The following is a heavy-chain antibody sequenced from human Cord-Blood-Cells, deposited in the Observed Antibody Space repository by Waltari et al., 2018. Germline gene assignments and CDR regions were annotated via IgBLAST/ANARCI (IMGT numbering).Heavy chain of an antibody. CDR2: IKSKTDGGTT. V-gene: IGHV3-15*01. Sequence: EVQLVESGGGLVKPGGSLILPCAASGFTLSNAWMSWVRQAPGKGLGWVGRIKSKTDGGTTDYAAPVKGRFTISRDDSKNTLYLQMNSLKTEDTAVYYCTAGDSGSYYFDYWGQGTLVTVSS. CDR1: GFTLSNAW. CDR3: TAGDSGSYYFDY. J-gene: IGHJ4*02. D-gene: IGHD1-26*01.